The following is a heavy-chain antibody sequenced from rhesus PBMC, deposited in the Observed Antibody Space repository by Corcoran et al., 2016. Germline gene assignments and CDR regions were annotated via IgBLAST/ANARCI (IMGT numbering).Heavy chain of an antibody. D-gene: IGHD3-34*01. V-gene: IGHV3S5*01. CDR3: AKDWGY. CDR2: ISSGGDST. CDR1: GFTFSSFG. J-gene: IGHJ4*01. Sequence: EVQLVETGGGLVQPGGSLKLSCAASGFTFSSFGMSWVRQAPGKGLEWVLAISSGGDSTFYADSVKGRFTISRDNSKNTLSLQMNSLRAEDTAVYYCAKDWGYWGQGVLVTVSS.